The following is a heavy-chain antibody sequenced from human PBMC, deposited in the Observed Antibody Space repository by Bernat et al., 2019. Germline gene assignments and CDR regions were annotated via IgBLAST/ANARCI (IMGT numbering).Heavy chain of an antibody. CDR1: GFTFSHYW. CDR2: IKEDGSEK. CDR3: ARDNYDTSPLDY. Sequence: EVQLVESGGGLVQPGRSLRLSCAASGFTFSHYWMSWVRQAPGKGLEWVANIKEDGSEKYYVDSVKGRFTISRDNAKNSLYLQMNSLRAEDTAVYFCARDNYDTSPLDYWGQGTLVSVSS. J-gene: IGHJ4*02. V-gene: IGHV3-7*01. D-gene: IGHD3-22*01.